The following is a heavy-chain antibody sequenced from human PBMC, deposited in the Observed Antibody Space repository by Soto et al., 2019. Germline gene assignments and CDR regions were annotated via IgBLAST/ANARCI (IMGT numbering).Heavy chain of an antibody. CDR3: ARCPKGDDILTGYYDYFDY. D-gene: IGHD3-9*01. J-gene: IGHJ4*02. V-gene: IGHV4-39*01. CDR1: GGSISSSSYY. Sequence: QLQLQESGPGLVKPSETLSLTCTVSGGSISSSSYYWGWIRQPPGKGLEWIGSIYYSGSTYYNPSLKSRVTISVDTSKNQFSLKLSSVTAADTAVYYCARCPKGDDILTGYYDYFDYWGQGTLVTVSS. CDR2: IYYSGST.